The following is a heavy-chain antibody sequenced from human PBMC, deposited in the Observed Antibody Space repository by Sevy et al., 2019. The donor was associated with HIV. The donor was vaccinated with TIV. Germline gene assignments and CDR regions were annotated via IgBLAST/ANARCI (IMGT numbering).Heavy chain of an antibody. Sequence: ASVKVSCKVSGYTLTELSMHWVRQAPGKGLEWMGGFDPEDGETIYAQKFQGRVTMTEDTSTDTAYMELSSLRSEDTAVYYYATFGLEYYDSSGYHSFDYWGQGTLVTVSS. D-gene: IGHD3-22*01. J-gene: IGHJ4*02. CDR2: FDPEDGET. CDR3: ATFGLEYYDSSGYHSFDY. CDR1: GYTLTELS. V-gene: IGHV1-24*01.